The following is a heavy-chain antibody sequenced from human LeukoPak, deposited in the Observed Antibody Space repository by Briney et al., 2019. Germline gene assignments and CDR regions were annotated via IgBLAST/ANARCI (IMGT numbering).Heavy chain of an antibody. CDR2: ISSSSSYI. J-gene: IGHJ3*02. D-gene: IGHD3-3*01. CDR1: GFTFSSYS. V-gene: IGHV3-21*01. Sequence: GGSLRLSCAASGFTFSSYSMNWVRQAPGKGLEWVSSISSSSSYIYYADSVKGRFTISRDNAKNSLYLQMNSLRAEDTAVYYRARDPPVRAFDIWGQGTMVTVSS. CDR3: ARDPPVRAFDI.